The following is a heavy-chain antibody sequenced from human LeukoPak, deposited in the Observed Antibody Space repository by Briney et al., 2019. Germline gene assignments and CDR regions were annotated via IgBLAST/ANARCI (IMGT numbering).Heavy chain of an antibody. CDR3: ATDLIPLTFGGVIVNDY. CDR1: EYTLTELS. J-gene: IGHJ4*02. D-gene: IGHD3-16*02. CDR2: FDPEDGET. Sequence: ASVKVSCKVSEYTLTELSMHWVRQAPGKGLEWMGGFDPEDGETIYAQKFQGRVTMTEDTSTDTAYMELSSLRSEDTAVYYCATDLIPLTFGGVIVNDYWGQGTLVTVSS. V-gene: IGHV1-24*01.